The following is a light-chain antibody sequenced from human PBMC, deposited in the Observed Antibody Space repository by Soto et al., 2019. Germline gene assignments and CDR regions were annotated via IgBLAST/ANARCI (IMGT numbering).Light chain of an antibody. CDR1: QSVSSY. CDR2: GAS. J-gene: IGKJ5*01. CDR3: QQRSNWPSIT. Sequence: EIVLTQSPGTLSLSPGARATLSCRASQSVSSYLAWYQQKPGQAPRLLIYGASARATGIPARFSGSGSGTDFTLTISSLEPEDFAVYYCQQRSNWPSITFGQGTRLEIK. V-gene: IGKV3-11*01.